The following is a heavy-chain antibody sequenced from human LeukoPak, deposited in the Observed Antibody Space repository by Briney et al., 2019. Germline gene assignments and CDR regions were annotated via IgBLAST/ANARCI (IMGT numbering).Heavy chain of an antibody. J-gene: IGHJ4*02. CDR2: ISSSGSTI. CDR1: GFTFSDYY. V-gene: IGHV3-11*04. D-gene: IGHD5-24*01. Sequence: PGGSLRLSCAASGFTFSDYYMSWIRQAPGKGLEWVSCISSSGSTIYYADSVKGRFTTSRDNAKNSLYLQMNSLRAEDTAVYYCARDRERWLRGYFDYWGQRTLVTVSS. CDR3: ARDRERWLRGYFDY.